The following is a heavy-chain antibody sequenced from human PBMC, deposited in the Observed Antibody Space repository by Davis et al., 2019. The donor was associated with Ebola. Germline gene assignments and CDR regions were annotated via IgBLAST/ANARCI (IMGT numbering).Heavy chain of an antibody. V-gene: IGHV1-18*04. CDR2: IYPHTGST. D-gene: IGHD3-10*01. Sequence: ASVKVSCKASGYTFTTYDVVWVRQAPGQGLEWMGWIYPHTGSTNYAQKFQGRVTMTTDTSTTTAYMELRILTSDDTAIYFCARGKYYPDYWGQGTLVTVSS. CDR3: ARGKYYPDY. J-gene: IGHJ4*01. CDR1: GYTFTTYD.